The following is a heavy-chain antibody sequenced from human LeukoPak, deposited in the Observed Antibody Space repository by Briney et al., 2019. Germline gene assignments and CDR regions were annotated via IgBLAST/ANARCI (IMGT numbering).Heavy chain of an antibody. J-gene: IGHJ4*02. D-gene: IGHD3-10*01. CDR3: ARVEAVRGVIIPFDY. Sequence: ASVKVSCKASGYTFTSYKINWVRQSTGQGLEWMGWMNPNSGNTGYAQKFQGRVTITRNTSISTAYMELSRLRSDDTAVYYCARVEAVRGVIIPFDYWGQGTLVTVSS. CDR2: MNPNSGNT. CDR1: GYTFTSYK. V-gene: IGHV1-8*03.